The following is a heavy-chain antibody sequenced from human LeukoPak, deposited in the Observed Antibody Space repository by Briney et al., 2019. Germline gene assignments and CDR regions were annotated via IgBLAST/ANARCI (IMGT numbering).Heavy chain of an antibody. CDR2: FDPEDGET. D-gene: IGHD5-24*01. V-gene: IGHV1-24*01. CDR1: GYTLTELS. J-gene: IGHJ3*02. Sequence: ASVKVSCKVSGYTLTELSMHWVRQAPGKGLEWMGGFDPEDGETICAQKFQGRVTMTEDTSTDTAYMELSSLRSEDTAVYYCATTDGWAQGGAFDIWGQGTMVTVSS. CDR3: ATTDGWAQGGAFDI.